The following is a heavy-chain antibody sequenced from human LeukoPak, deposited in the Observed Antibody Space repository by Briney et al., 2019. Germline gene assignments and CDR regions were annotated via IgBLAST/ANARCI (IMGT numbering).Heavy chain of an antibody. Sequence: PGGSLRPSCAASGFTFSSYAMHWVRQAPGKGLEWVAVISYDGSNKYYADSVKGRFTISRDNSKNTLYLQMNSLRAEDTAVYYCAKDPPDYWGQGTLVTVSS. CDR3: AKDPPDY. J-gene: IGHJ4*02. V-gene: IGHV3-30*04. CDR2: ISYDGSNK. CDR1: GFTFSSYA.